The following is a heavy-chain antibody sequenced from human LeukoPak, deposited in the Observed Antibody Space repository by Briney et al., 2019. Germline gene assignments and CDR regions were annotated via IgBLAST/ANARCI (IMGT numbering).Heavy chain of an antibody. V-gene: IGHV3-30*02. J-gene: IGHJ4*02. CDR1: GFTFSYNG. Sequence: PGGSLGLSCAASGFTFSYNGMHWVRQAPGKGLEWVAFVRSDGSNKYYADSVKGRFTFSRDNSKNTVYLQMNSLRPEDTAIYYCARDSDWAFDYWGQGTLVTVSS. CDR3: ARDSDWAFDY. D-gene: IGHD2-21*02. CDR2: VRSDGSNK.